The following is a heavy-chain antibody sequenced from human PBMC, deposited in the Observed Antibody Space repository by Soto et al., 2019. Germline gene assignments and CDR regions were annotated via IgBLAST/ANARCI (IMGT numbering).Heavy chain of an antibody. Sequence: QVQLQESGPGLVKPSETLSLTCTVSGGSISSSYWSWIRQPPGKGLEWIGYVYFSGSTNYNPSLKSRLTLSMDTSKNQFSLKLTSVTAADTAVYYCARVVDSSSSGGWFDPWGQGTLVSVSS. CDR3: ARVVDSSSSGGWFDP. D-gene: IGHD6-6*01. V-gene: IGHV4-59*01. CDR1: GGSISSSY. J-gene: IGHJ5*02. CDR2: VYFSGST.